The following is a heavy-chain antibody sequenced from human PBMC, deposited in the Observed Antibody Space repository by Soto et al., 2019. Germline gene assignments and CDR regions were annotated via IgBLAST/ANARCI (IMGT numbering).Heavy chain of an antibody. J-gene: IGHJ4*02. CDR1: GGSISSSSYY. D-gene: IGHD7-27*01. CDR3: ARLTGTSLYFDY. Sequence: SETLSLTCTVSGGSISSSSYYWGWIRQPPGKGLEWIGSIYYSGSTYYNPSLKSRVTISVDTSKNQFSLKLSSVTAADTAVYYCARLTGTSLYFDYWGQGTLVTVSS. V-gene: IGHV4-39*01. CDR2: IYYSGST.